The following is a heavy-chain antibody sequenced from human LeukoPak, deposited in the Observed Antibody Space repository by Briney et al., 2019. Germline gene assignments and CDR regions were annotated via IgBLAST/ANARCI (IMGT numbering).Heavy chain of an antibody. Sequence: ASVKVSCKASGGSFSSYVITWVRQAPGQGLEWMGRIIPVLGVSNFAQKFEGRVTITADKSTNTAHMELRRLESGDTAVYYCARERGFRRARRFGENAFDIWGQGTMVTVSS. V-gene: IGHV1-69*04. J-gene: IGHJ3*02. D-gene: IGHD3-10*01. CDR2: IIPVLGVS. CDR1: GGSFSSYV. CDR3: ARERGFRRARRFGENAFDI.